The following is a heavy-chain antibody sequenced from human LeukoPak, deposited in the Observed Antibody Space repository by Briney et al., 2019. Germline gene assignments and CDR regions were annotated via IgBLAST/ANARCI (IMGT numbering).Heavy chain of an antibody. J-gene: IGHJ5*02. CDR3: ARGGLVIAVAGYNWFDP. CDR1: GYTFTGYY. CDR2: INPNSGGR. Sequence: GASVTVSCKASGYTFTGYYMHWVRQAPGQGLEWMGWINPNSGGRNYAQKFQGRVTMTRDTSISTAYMELSRLRSDDTAVYYCARGGLVIAVAGYNWFDPWGQGTLVTVSS. D-gene: IGHD6-19*01. V-gene: IGHV1-2*02.